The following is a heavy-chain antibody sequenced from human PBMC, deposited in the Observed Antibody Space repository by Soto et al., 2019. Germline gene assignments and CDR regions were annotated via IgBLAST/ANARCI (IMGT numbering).Heavy chain of an antibody. CDR3: ARTHSGSYYSVFNY. V-gene: IGHV4-38-2*01. Sequence: PSETLSLTCVVSNFSISSGYYWGWIRQSPGKGLEWIASIYRSGTTSYNPSLKSRVTISVDPSKNQFSLMLTAVTAADTAVYYCARTHSGSYYSVFNYWGRGSPVTVLL. CDR2: IYRSGTT. CDR1: NFSISSGYY. D-gene: IGHD1-26*01. J-gene: IGHJ4*02.